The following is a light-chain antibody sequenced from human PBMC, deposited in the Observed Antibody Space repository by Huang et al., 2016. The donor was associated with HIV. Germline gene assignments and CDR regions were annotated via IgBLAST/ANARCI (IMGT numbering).Light chain of an antibody. Sequence: VVLTQSPLYLSVTLGQPASISCRSRQSLIHRNGNTYLNWFQQRPGQSPRRLMSPVSRRDSGVPDRFSGSGSGTDFTLKISRGEAEDVGVYYCMQGTHLFTFGGGTRVDIK. CDR2: PVS. CDR3: MQGTHLFT. J-gene: IGKJ4*01. CDR1: QSLIHRNGNTY. V-gene: IGKV2-30*02.